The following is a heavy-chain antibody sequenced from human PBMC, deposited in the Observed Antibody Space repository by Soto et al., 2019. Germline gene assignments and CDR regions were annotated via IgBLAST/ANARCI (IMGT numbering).Heavy chain of an antibody. CDR3: ARDPPGYCSGGSCYPTDY. V-gene: IGHV3-66*01. CDR1: GFTVSSNY. J-gene: IGHJ4*02. CDR2: IYSGGST. D-gene: IGHD2-15*01. Sequence: GGSLILSCAAAGFTVSSNYMSWVRQAPGKGLEWVSVIYSGGSTYYADSVKGRFTISRDNSKNTLYLQMNSLRAEDTAVYYCARDPPGYCSGGSCYPTDYWGQGTLVTVSS.